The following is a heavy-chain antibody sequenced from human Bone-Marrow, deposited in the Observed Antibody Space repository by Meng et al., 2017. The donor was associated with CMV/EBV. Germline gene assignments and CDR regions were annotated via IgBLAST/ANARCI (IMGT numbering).Heavy chain of an antibody. CDR1: GYSFTIYD. J-gene: IGHJ6*02. CDR3: ARERGYYYGMDV. Sequence: ASVKVSCKASGYSFTIYDINWVRQATGQGLEWMGWMNPNSGNTGYAQKFQGRVTITRNTSISTAYMELSSLRSEDTAVYYCARERGYYYGMDVWGQGTKVTVSS. CDR2: MNPNSGNT. V-gene: IGHV1-8*01.